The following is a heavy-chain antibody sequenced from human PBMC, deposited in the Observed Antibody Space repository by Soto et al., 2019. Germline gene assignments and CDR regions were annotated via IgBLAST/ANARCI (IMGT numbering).Heavy chain of an antibody. J-gene: IGHJ4*02. CDR3: ARGPRITIFGVAPPFGY. Sequence: QVQLQQWGAGLLKPSETLSLTCAVYGGSFSGYYWSWIRQPPGKGLEWIGEINHSGSTNYNPSLKSRVTISVDTSKNQFSLKLSSVTAADTAVYYCARGPRITIFGVAPPFGYWGQGPLVTVSS. D-gene: IGHD3-3*01. CDR2: INHSGST. V-gene: IGHV4-34*01. CDR1: GGSFSGYY.